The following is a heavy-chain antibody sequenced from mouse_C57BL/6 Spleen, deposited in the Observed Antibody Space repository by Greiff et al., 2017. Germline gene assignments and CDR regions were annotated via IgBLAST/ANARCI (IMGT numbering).Heavy chain of an antibody. CDR3: ARSDGNYWYFDV. D-gene: IGHD2-1*01. J-gene: IGHJ1*03. CDR1: GYTFTSYW. Sequence: VQLQQPGAELVKPGASVKLSCKASGYTFTSYWMQWVKQRPGQGLEWIGEIDPSDSYTNYNQKFKGKATLTVDTSSSTAYMQLSSLTSEDSAVYYCARSDGNYWYFDVWGTGTTVTVSS. CDR2: IDPSDSYT. V-gene: IGHV1-50*01.